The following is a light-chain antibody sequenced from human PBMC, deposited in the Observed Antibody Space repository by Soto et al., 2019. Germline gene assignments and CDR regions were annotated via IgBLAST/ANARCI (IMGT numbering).Light chain of an antibody. V-gene: IGLV2-8*01. CDR1: SRDVGGYNY. CDR2: EVS. J-gene: IGLJ2*01. CDR3: SSYAGSNKVV. Sequence: QSVLTQPPYASGSPGQSVTISCTGTSRDVGGYNYVSWYQQHPGKAPKLMIYEVSKRPSGVPDRFSGSKSCNTASLTVSGLQAEDEADYYCSSYAGSNKVVVGGGTKLTVL.